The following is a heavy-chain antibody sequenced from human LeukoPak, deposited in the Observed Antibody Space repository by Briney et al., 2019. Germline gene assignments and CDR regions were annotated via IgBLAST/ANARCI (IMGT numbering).Heavy chain of an antibody. CDR1: GFTFDDYA. Sequence: GGSLRLSCAVSGFTFDDYAMHWVRQVPGKGLEWVSGINWNSDSIGYADSVKGRFTTSRDNAKNSLYLQMNSLRAEDMAVYYCARDPGIAAAGTVGYFDYWGQGILVTVSS. CDR2: INWNSDSI. J-gene: IGHJ4*02. D-gene: IGHD6-13*01. CDR3: ARDPGIAAAGTVGYFDY. V-gene: IGHV3-9*03.